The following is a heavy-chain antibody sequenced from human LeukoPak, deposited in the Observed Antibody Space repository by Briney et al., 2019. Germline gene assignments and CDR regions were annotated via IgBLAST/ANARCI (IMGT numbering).Heavy chain of an antibody. D-gene: IGHD3-16*02. Sequence: PGGSLRLSCAASGFTFSSYGMHWVRQAPGKGLEWVAVIWYDGSNKYYADSVKGRFTISRDNSKNTVFLQMHSLRAEDTAVYYCAKDLSTFGGVIVKFDYWGQGTLVTVSS. CDR1: GFTFSSYG. V-gene: IGHV3-33*06. CDR2: IWYDGSNK. J-gene: IGHJ4*02. CDR3: AKDLSTFGGVIVKFDY.